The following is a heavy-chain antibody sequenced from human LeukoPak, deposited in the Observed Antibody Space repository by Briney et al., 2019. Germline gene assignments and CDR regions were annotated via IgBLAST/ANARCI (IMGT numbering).Heavy chain of an antibody. CDR1: GFTFSSYS. V-gene: IGHV3-21*01. CDR2: ISSSSSYI. Sequence: PGGSLRLSCAASGFTFSSYSMSWVRQAPGKGLEWVSSISSSSSYIYYADSVKGRFTISRDNAKNSLYLQMNSLRAEDTAVYYCAREIAAADKGGAYYYYMDVWGKGTTVTVSS. D-gene: IGHD6-13*01. CDR3: AREIAAADKGGAYYYYMDV. J-gene: IGHJ6*03.